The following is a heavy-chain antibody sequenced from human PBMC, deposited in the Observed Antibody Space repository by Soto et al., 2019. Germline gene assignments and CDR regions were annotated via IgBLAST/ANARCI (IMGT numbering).Heavy chain of an antibody. CDR3: ARGTGHYYYGMDV. D-gene: IGHD4-17*01. V-gene: IGHV3-33*01. J-gene: IGHJ6*02. CDR1: GFRFSSYG. CDR2: IWYDGSDK. Sequence: QVQLVESGGGVVQPGRSLRLSCAASGFRFSSYGMHWVRQAPGKGLEWVALIWYDGSDKYYADSVKGRFTISRDNSKNTLYLQMNSLRGEDTAVYYCARGTGHYYYGMDVWGQGTTLTVSS.